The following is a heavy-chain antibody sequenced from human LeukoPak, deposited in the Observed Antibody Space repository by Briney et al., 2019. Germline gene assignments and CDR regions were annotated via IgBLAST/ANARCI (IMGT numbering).Heavy chain of an antibody. Sequence: GGSLRLSCEASGLXFDDSAIHWVRQAPGKGLEWVSLISADGGSTFSADSVKGRFSISRDNSKNSLYLQMNSLRSEDTAMYYCAKESGKFDYWGQGTLVAVSS. CDR3: AKESGKFDY. V-gene: IGHV3-43*02. J-gene: IGHJ4*02. CDR1: GLXFDDSA. CDR2: ISADGGST.